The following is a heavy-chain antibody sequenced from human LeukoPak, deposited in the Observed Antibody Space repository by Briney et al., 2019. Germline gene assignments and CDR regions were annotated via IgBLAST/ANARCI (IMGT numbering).Heavy chain of an antibody. D-gene: IGHD3-22*01. CDR1: GYTFTSYY. CDR2: INPSGGST. V-gene: IGHV1-46*01. J-gene: IGHJ4*02. CDR3: ARGGLPTYYYDSSGYYFDY. Sequence: ASVKVSCKASGYTFTSYYMHWVRQAPGQGLEWMGIINPSGGSTSYAQKFQGRVTMTRDTSTSTVYMELSSLRSEDTAVYYCARGGLPTYYYDSSGYYFDYWGQGTLVTVSS.